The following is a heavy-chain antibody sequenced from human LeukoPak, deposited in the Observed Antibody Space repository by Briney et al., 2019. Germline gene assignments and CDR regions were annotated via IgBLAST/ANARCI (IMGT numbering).Heavy chain of an antibody. CDR2: ISAYNGNT. CDR1: GYTFTSYG. J-gene: IGHJ4*02. V-gene: IGHV1-18*01. D-gene: IGHD5-18*01. CDR3: AREYSGYSYGLDY. Sequence: ASVKVSCKASGYTFTSYGISWVRQAPGQGLEWMGWISAYNGNTNYARKLQGRVTMTTDTSTSTAYMELSSLRSEDTAVYYCAREYSGYSYGLDYWGQGTLVTVSS.